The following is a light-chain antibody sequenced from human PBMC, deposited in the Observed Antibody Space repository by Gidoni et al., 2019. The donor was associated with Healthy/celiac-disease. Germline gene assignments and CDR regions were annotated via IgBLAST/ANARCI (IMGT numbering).Light chain of an antibody. CDR1: NIGSQN. CDR2: RDT. V-gene: IGLV3-9*01. J-gene: IGLJ2*01. Sequence: LSVSVALGQTARITCGRNNIGSQNVHWYQQKPGQAPVLVIYRDTNRPSGIPERFSGSNSGNTATLTISRAQAGDEADYYCQVWDSSTAGVVFGGGTKLTVL. CDR3: QVWDSSTAGVV.